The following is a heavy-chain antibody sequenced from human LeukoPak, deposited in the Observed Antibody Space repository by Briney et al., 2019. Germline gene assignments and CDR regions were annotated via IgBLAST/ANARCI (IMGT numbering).Heavy chain of an antibody. J-gene: IGHJ4*02. CDR2: TKEDVSDK. D-gene: IGHD5-12*01. CDR1: GFTFTRYW. Sequence: GGSLRLSCAASGFTFTRYWMSWVRQAPGKGLEWVATTKEDVSDKYYVDSVRGRFTLSRDSAKNSLYLQMNSLKAEDTAVYYCARAAAGYVFDFWRQGTLVTVSS. V-gene: IGHV3-7*04. CDR3: ARAAAGYVFDF.